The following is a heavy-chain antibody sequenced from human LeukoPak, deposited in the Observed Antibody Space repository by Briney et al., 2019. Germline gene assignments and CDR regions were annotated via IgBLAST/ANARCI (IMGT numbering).Heavy chain of an antibody. CDR1: GFTFSSYW. D-gene: IGHD6-19*01. CDR3: ASPGIAVAGSYDY. CDR2: INSDGSST. Sequence: GGSLRLSCAASGFTFSSYWMHWVRQAPGKGLVWVSRINSDGSSTSYADSVKGRFTISRDNAKNTLYLQMNSLRAEDTAVYYCASPGIAVAGSYDYWGQGTLVIVSS. V-gene: IGHV3-74*01. J-gene: IGHJ4*02.